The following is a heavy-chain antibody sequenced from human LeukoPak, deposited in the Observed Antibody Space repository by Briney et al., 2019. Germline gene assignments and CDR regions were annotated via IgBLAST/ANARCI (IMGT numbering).Heavy chain of an antibody. CDR1: GGSISSYY. CDR3: ARGRSQMLWFGESYNWFDP. CDR2: IYTSGST. V-gene: IGHV4-4*07. J-gene: IGHJ5*02. Sequence: SETLSLTCTVSGGSISSYYWSWIRQAAGKGLEWIGRIYTSGSTNYNPSLKSRVTVSVDTSKNQFSLKLSSVTAADTAVYYCARGRSQMLWFGESYNWFDPWGQGTLVTVSS. D-gene: IGHD3-10*01.